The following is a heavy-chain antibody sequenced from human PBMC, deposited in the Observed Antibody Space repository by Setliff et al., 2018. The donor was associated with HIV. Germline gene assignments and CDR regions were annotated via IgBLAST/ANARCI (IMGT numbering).Heavy chain of an antibody. CDR3: ARGFGSLDP. D-gene: IGHD1-26*01. CDR1: GASITSGIYY. V-gene: IGHV4-61*02. J-gene: IGHJ5*02. CDR2: VYFSGST. Sequence: PSETLSLTCSVSGASITSGIYYWAWIRQPAGKGLEFIWRVYFSGSTNYNPSLKSRVTISLDTSKNRFSLNLRSVTAADTAVYYCARGFGSLDPWGKGTLVTVSS.